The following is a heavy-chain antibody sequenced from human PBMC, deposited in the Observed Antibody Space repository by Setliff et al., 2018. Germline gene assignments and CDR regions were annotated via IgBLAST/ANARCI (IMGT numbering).Heavy chain of an antibody. CDR3: ARTTGYRLEGDFDY. J-gene: IGHJ4*02. Sequence: GGSLRLSCAGSGFTFSSAYMTWIRQAPGKGLEWISYIHDSGNPTYYADSVKGRFTVSRDNAKNSLYLQMTSLRAEDTAIYYCARTTGYRLEGDFDYWGQGTLVTVSS. V-gene: IGHV3-11*01. CDR1: GFTFSSAY. CDR2: IHDSGNPT. D-gene: IGHD3-16*01.